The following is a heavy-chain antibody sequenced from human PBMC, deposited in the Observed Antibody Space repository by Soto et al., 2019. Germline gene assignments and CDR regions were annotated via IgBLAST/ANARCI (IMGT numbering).Heavy chain of an antibody. CDR1: GGSISSSNYH. CDR3: ARYSGYDSRGFDY. V-gene: IGHV4-39*01. Sequence: QLQLQESGPGLVKTSETLSLTCTVSGGSISSSNYHWGWIRQPPGKGLEWIGSIYYSGSTYYNVSLKHRVTIFVDTPKNQFALKLSSVPAADTAVYYCARYSGYDSRGFDYWGQGTLVTVSS. J-gene: IGHJ4*02. CDR2: IYYSGST. D-gene: IGHD5-12*01.